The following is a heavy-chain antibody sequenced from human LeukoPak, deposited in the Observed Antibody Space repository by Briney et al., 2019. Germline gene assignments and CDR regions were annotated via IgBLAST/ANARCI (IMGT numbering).Heavy chain of an antibody. Sequence: GGSLILSCAASGFTFSSYSMNWVRQAPGKGLEWVSSISGSSSYIYYADSVKGRFTISRDNAKNSVYLQMNSLRAEDTAVYYCARGRDGYNWISQGNNWFDPWGQGTLVTVSS. V-gene: IGHV3-21*01. D-gene: IGHD5-24*01. CDR1: GFTFSSYS. J-gene: IGHJ5*02. CDR2: ISGSSSYI. CDR3: ARGRDGYNWISQGNNWFDP.